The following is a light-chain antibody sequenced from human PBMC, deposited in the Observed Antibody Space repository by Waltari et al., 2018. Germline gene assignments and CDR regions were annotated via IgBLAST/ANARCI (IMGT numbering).Light chain of an antibody. CDR3: QQYYSTPRT. V-gene: IGKV4-1*01. Sequence: DIVMTQSPDSLAVSLGERATINCKYSQSVLYSSNNKNYLAWYQQKPGQPPKLLIYSASTRESGVPDRFSGSGSGTDFTLTISSLQAEDVAVYYCQQYYSTPRTFGQGTKVEIK. J-gene: IGKJ1*01. CDR2: SAS. CDR1: QSVLYSSNNKNY.